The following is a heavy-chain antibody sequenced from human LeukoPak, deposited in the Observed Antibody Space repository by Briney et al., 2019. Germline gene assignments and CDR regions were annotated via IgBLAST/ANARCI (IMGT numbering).Heavy chain of an antibody. CDR2: IYYSGST. Sequence: SQTLSLTCTVSGGSISSGGYYWSWIRQHPGKGLEWIGYIYYSGSTYYNPSLKSRVTMSVDTSKNQFSLKLTSVTAADTAVYYCARVYRDDFWSGYSTHFDYWGQGTLVTVSS. CDR3: ARVYRDDFWSGYSTHFDY. D-gene: IGHD3-3*01. J-gene: IGHJ4*02. CDR1: GGSISSGGYY. V-gene: IGHV4-31*03.